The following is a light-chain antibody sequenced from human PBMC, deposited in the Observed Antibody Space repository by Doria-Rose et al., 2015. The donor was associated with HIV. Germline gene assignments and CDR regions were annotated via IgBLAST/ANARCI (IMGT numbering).Light chain of an antibody. CDR2: DGF. CDR1: QRFSSTY. Sequence: TQSPGTLSLSPGARATLSCRDSQRFSSTYLAWYQQKPGQAPSLLIYDGFTRATGIPDRFSASGSGTDFTLTINRLEPEDFALYYCHQYGTSWTFGQGTKVEI. CDR3: HQYGTSWT. V-gene: IGKV3-20*01. J-gene: IGKJ1*01.